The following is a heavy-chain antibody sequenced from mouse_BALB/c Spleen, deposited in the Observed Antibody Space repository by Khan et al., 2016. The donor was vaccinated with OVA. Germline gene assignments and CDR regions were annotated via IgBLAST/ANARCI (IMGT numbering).Heavy chain of an antibody. Sequence: EVQLQESGGGLVQPGGSLKLSCAISGFTFSDYYMYWVRQTPEKRLEWVAYISNGGGNTYYPDTVKGRFTISRDYAKNTLYLQMSRLKSEATAIYYRARQLYGGMDVWGQGTSVTVSS. V-gene: IGHV5-12*02. CDR1: GFTFSDYY. CDR3: ARQLYGGMDV. CDR2: ISNGGGNT. J-gene: IGHJ4*01. D-gene: IGHD1-1*01.